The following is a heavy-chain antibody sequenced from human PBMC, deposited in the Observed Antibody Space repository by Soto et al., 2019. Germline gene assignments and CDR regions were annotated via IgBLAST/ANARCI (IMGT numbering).Heavy chain of an antibody. V-gene: IGHV4-34*01. J-gene: IGHJ5*02. CDR2: INHSGST. CDR1: GGSFSGYY. CDR3: ARRINYDFWSGYSRINWFDP. Sequence: SETLSLTCAVYGGSFSGYYWSWIRQPPGKGLEWIGEINHSGSTNYNPSLKSRVTISVDTSKNQFSLKLSSVTAADTAVYYCARRINYDFWSGYSRINWFDPWGQGTLVTVSS. D-gene: IGHD3-3*01.